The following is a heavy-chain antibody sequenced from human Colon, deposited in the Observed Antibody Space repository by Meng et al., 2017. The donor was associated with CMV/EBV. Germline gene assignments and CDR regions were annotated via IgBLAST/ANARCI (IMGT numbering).Heavy chain of an antibody. CDR3: VRDAGWFRMDY. J-gene: IGHJ4*02. CDR2: IKEDGSQT. CDR1: GFMFSSNW. V-gene: IGHV3-7*01. Sequence: GGSLRLSCTASGFMFSSNWMTWVRQAPGKGLEWVGFIKEDGSQTHYVDSVKGRFTISRDNAKNSLYLQMDSLRAEDTAVYYCVRDAGWFRMDYWGQGTLVTVSS. D-gene: IGHD6-19*01.